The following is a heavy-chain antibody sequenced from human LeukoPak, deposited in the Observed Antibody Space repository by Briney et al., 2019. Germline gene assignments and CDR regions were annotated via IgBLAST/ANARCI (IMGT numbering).Heavy chain of an antibody. J-gene: IGHJ6*03. CDR2: IYTSGST. CDR3: ARVLTIFGVVSYYYYMDV. D-gene: IGHD3-3*01. V-gene: IGHV4-4*07. CDR1: GGSISSYY. Sequence: PSETLSLTCTVSGGSISSYYWSWIRQPAGKGLEWIGRIYTSGSTNYNPSLKSRVTISVDTSKNQFSLKLSSVTAADTAVYYCARVLTIFGVVSYYYYMDVWGKGTTVTVSS.